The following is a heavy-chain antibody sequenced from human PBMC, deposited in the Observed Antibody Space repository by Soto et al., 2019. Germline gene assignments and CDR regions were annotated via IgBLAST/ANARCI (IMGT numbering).Heavy chain of an antibody. CDR2: MSYDETKK. Sequence: QVQLVESGGGVVQPGGSLRLSCATSGFSLSSYAMHWVRQVPGKGLEWVALMSYDETKKYYADSVKGRFTISRDTSKNTLFLQMNNLRVEDTAVYYCAKDRRDGDFMHILVVDFWGQGALVTVSS. V-gene: IGHV3-30*18. CDR3: AKDRRDGDFMHILVVDF. J-gene: IGHJ4*02. D-gene: IGHD2-15*01. CDR1: GFSLSSYA.